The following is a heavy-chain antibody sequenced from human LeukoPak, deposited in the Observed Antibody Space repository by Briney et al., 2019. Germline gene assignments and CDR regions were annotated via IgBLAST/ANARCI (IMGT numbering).Heavy chain of an antibody. Sequence: SGGSLRLSCAASGFTPSSYWMTWVRQAPGKGLEWVSYISSSSSTIYYADSVKGRFTISRDNAKNSLYLQMNSLRAEDTAVYYCARASRDIVVVVAQGLDYWGQGTLVTVSS. CDR2: ISSSSSTI. CDR1: GFTPSSYW. D-gene: IGHD2-15*01. V-gene: IGHV3-48*01. CDR3: ARASRDIVVVVAQGLDY. J-gene: IGHJ4*02.